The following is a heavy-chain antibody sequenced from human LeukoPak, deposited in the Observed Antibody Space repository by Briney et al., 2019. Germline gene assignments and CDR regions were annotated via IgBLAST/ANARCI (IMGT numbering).Heavy chain of an antibody. D-gene: IGHD3-22*01. J-gene: IGHJ4*02. CDR2: IYNSGST. CDR3: ARHSSGYYYSPFDY. CDR1: GGSISSSSFY. V-gene: IGHV4-39*01. Sequence: SETLSLTCTVSGGSISSSSFYWGWIRQPPGKGLEWIGSIYNSGSTYHNPSLKSRVTISIDTSKNQFSLNLRSVTAADSAVYYCARHSSGYYYSPFDYWGQGRLVTVSS.